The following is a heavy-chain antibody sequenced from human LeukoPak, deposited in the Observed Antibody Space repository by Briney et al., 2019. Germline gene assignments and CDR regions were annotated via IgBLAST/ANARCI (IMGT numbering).Heavy chain of an antibody. CDR1: GFTFSSYG. CDR2: IWYDGRNK. D-gene: IGHD6-13*01. CDR3: ARDRRPAFYPGTRYYYGMDV. Sequence: PGRSLRLSCAASGFTFSSYGMHWVRQAPGKGLEWVAVIWYDGRNKFYADSLKGRFTISRDNSKNTLYLQMNSLRAEDTAVYYCARDRRPAFYPGTRYYYGMDVWGQGTTVTVSS. J-gene: IGHJ6*02. V-gene: IGHV3-33*01.